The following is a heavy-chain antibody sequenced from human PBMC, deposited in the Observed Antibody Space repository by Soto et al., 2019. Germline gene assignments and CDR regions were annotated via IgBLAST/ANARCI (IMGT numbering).Heavy chain of an antibody. CDR1: GFTFSSYA. Sequence: EVQLLESGGGLVQPGGSLRLSCAASGFTFSSYAMSWVRQAPGKGLEWVSAISGSGGSTYYADSVKGRFTISKDNSKNTLYLQMNSLRAEDTAVYYCAKVDDCSGGSCDFDYWGQGTLVTVSS. J-gene: IGHJ4*02. CDR3: AKVDDCSGGSCDFDY. V-gene: IGHV3-23*01. D-gene: IGHD2-15*01. CDR2: ISGSGGST.